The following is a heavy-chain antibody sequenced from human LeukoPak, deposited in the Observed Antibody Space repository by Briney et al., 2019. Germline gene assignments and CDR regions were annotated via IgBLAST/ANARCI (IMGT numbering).Heavy chain of an antibody. Sequence: SETLSLTCTVSGGSISNYYWSWIRQPPGKGLEWIGYIYYSGSTNYNPSLKSRVTISVDTSKNQFSLKLSSVTAADTAVYYCARDPLSTAYYFDYWGQGTLVTVSS. CDR1: GGSISNYY. CDR2: IYYSGST. V-gene: IGHV4-59*12. J-gene: IGHJ4*02. CDR3: ARDPLSTAYYFDY.